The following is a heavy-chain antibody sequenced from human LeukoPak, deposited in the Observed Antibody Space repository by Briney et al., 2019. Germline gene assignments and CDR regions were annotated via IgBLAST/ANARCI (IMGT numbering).Heavy chain of an antibody. CDR2: ISGSAYDT. V-gene: IGHV3-23*01. CDR1: GFTFSSYA. D-gene: IGHD6-13*01. CDR3: ANQIAAAVYGRDY. J-gene: IGHJ4*02. Sequence: SGGSLRLSCAASGFTFSSYAMSWVRQAPGKGLEWVSAISGSAYDTYYADSVKGRFTVSRDNSKNTLYLQMNTLRAEDTAIYYCANQIAAAVYGRDYWGQGTLVTVSS.